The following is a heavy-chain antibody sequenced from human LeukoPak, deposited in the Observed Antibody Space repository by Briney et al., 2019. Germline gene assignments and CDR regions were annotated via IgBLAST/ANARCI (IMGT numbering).Heavy chain of an antibody. J-gene: IGHJ3*02. Sequence: ASVKVSCKASGYTFTTYGIVWLRQAPGERIQWMGWISPYNDNTKYAQKLQGRVTMTPDTSTSTAYMDLRSLRSDDTAVYYYAREMPAAAGSDAFDIWGQGTMVTVSS. CDR1: GYTFTTYG. CDR3: AREMPAAAGSDAFDI. V-gene: IGHV1-18*01. D-gene: IGHD6-13*01. CDR2: ISPYNDNT.